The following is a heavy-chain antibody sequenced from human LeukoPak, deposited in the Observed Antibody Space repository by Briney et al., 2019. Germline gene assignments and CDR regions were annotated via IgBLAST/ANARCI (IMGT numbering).Heavy chain of an antibody. CDR3: ARGITFGGVIVNWFDP. D-gene: IGHD3-16*02. CDR1: GYTYTDYY. V-gene: IGHV1-2*02. Sequence: ASVKVSCKASGYTYTDYYMQWVRQAPGQGLEWMGWINGRSGATHYAQKFQGRVTMTRDTSISTAYMELSRLRSDDTAVYYCARGITFGGVIVNWFDPWGQGTLVTVSS. CDR2: INGRSGAT. J-gene: IGHJ5*02.